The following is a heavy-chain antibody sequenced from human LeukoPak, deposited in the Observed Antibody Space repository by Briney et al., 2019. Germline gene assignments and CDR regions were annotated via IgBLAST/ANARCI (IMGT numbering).Heavy chain of an antibody. CDR3: ARARSGWADY. J-gene: IGHJ4*02. V-gene: IGHV3-21*01. D-gene: IGHD6-19*01. CDR2: ISSSGSYI. CDR1: GFTFSSYS. Sequence: PGGSLRLSCAASGFTFSSYSMNWVRQAPGKGLEWVSSISSSGSYIYYADSVKGRFTISRDNAKNSLYLQMNSLRAEDTAVYYCARARSGWADYWGQGTLVTVSS.